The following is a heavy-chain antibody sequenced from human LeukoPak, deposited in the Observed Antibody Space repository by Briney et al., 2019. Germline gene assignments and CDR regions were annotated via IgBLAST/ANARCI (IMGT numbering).Heavy chain of an antibody. Sequence: PSETLSLTCTVSGGSISSYYWSWIRQPPGKGLAWIGYIYYSGSTNYNPSLKSRVTISVDTSKNQFSLKLSSVTAADTAVYYCARELVLWFGELSDFDYWGQGTLVTVSS. J-gene: IGHJ4*02. CDR3: ARELVLWFGELSDFDY. D-gene: IGHD3-10*01. V-gene: IGHV4-59*12. CDR2: IYYSGST. CDR1: GGSISSYY.